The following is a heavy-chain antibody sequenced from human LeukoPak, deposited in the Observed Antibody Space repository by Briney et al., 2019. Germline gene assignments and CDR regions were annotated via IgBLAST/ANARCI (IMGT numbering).Heavy chain of an antibody. D-gene: IGHD2-15*01. J-gene: IGHJ5*01. V-gene: IGHV5-51*04. CDR3: ATGSCLLFCSGGSCLPTWFDS. CDR1: GYRSTSYC. CDR2: VHPDDSGN. Sequence: GVSPHIDCHGSGYRSTSYCIGWVSQPPGKGREWMGIVHPDDSGNRYGRSYQGQVTISAHNHNSHAYLQWSSLKASDNAVYYCATGSCLLFCSGGSCLPTWFDSWGQGTLVTVSS.